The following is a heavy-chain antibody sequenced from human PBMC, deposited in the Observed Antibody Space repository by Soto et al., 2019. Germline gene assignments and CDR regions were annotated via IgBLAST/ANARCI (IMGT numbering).Heavy chain of an antibody. CDR2: IYTSGST. D-gene: IGHD3-3*01. V-gene: IGHV4-4*07. CDR1: GGSISSYY. Sequence: PSETLSLTCTVSGGSISSYYWSWIRQPAGKGLEWIGRIYTSGSTNYNPSLKSRVTMSVDTSKNQFSLKLGSVTAADTAVYYCATGVPRTNYYYYYGMDVWGQGTTVTVSS. J-gene: IGHJ6*02. CDR3: ATGVPRTNYYYYYGMDV.